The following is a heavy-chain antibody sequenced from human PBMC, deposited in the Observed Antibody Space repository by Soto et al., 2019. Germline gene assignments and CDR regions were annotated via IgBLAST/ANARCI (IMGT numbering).Heavy chain of an antibody. CDR2: IYYSGST. CDR1: GGSISSSSYY. CDR3: ARHSGYGPQIDY. D-gene: IGHD5-12*01. V-gene: IGHV4-39*01. J-gene: IGHJ4*02. Sequence: QLQLQESGPGLVKPSETLSLTCTVSGGSISSSSYYWGWIRQPPGKGLEWIGTIYYSGSTSYNPSLKSRVTISVDTSKTQSSMKLSSVTAADTAVYYCARHSGYGPQIDYWGQGTLVTVSS.